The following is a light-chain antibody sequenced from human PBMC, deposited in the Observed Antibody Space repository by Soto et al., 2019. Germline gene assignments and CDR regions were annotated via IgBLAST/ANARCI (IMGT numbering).Light chain of an antibody. CDR3: AAWDDSLNAL. J-gene: IGLJ1*01. CDR2: IND. CDR1: SSNIGDNP. Sequence: QSELTQPPSASGTPGQRVTISCSGSSSNIGDNPVNWYQQVPGAAPKLLIYINDQRPSGVPDRFSGSKSGTSASLAISGLQPEDEADFYCAAWDDSLNALFGTGTKVTVL. V-gene: IGLV1-44*01.